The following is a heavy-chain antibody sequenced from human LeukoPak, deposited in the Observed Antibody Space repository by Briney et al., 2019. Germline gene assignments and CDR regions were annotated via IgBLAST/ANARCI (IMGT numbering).Heavy chain of an antibody. CDR2: ISGSGGNT. V-gene: IGHV3-23*01. J-gene: IGHJ4*02. Sequence: GGSLSLSCAASGFTFSNYAMTWVRQAPGKGLEWVSAISGSGGNTYYADSVKGRFTISRDNSENTLYMQMNSLGAEDTAIYYCAKDRDGYNPDYWGQGTLVTVSS. CDR1: GFTFSNYA. D-gene: IGHD5-24*01. CDR3: AKDRDGYNPDY.